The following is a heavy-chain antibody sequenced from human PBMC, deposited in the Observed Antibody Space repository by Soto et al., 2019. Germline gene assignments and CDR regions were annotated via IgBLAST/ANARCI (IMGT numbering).Heavy chain of an antibody. J-gene: IGHJ4*02. V-gene: IGHV4-31*03. CDR1: GGSISSGGYY. CDR3: ARSPDIVATTFDY. Sequence: SETLSLTCTVSGGSISSGGYYWSWIRQHPGKGLEWIGYIYYSGSTYYNPSLKSRVTISVDTSKNQFSLKLSSVTAADTAVYFCARSPDIVATTFDYWGQGTLVTISS. D-gene: IGHD5-12*01. CDR2: IYYSGST.